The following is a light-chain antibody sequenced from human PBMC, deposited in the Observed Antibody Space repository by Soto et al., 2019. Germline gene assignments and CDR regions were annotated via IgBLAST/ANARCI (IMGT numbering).Light chain of an antibody. CDR2: SAS. Sequence: EIVLTQSPGTLSLSPGERATLSCRASQSVSSSYFAWYQQKPGQAPRLLIYSASSRATRIPDRFSGAGSGTDFTLTISRLEPEDFAVYYCQQYGTSPRTFGQGTKVEIK. CDR1: QSVSSSY. J-gene: IGKJ1*01. V-gene: IGKV3-20*01. CDR3: QQYGTSPRT.